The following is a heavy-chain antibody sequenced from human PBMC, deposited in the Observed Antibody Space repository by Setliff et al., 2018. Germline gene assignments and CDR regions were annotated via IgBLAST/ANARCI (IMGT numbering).Heavy chain of an antibody. CDR2: IYYSGST. CDR3: ARTMYSSSWYGAFDI. CDR1: GGSISSRLYN. J-gene: IGHJ3*02. Sequence: SETLSLTCTVSGGSISSRLYNWGWIRQPPGKGLEWIGSIYYSGSTYYNPSLKSRVTISVDTSKNQFSLKLSSVTAADTAVYYCARTMYSSSWYGAFDIWGQGTMVTVSS. D-gene: IGHD6-13*01. V-gene: IGHV4-39*07.